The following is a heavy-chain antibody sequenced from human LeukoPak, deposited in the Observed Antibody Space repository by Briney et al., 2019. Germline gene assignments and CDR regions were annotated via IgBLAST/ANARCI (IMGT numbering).Heavy chain of an antibody. CDR1: GFTFSDYY. CDR2: ITSSGDDI. Sequence: PGGSLRLSCAASGFTFSDYYMSWIRQAPGKGLEWVAYITSSGDDINYADSVKGRFTISRDNAKNALFLRMSSLRAEDTATYYCASDIVATSGDFWGQGTLVSVSS. D-gene: IGHD5-12*01. CDR3: ASDIVATSGDF. V-gene: IGHV3-11*01. J-gene: IGHJ4*02.